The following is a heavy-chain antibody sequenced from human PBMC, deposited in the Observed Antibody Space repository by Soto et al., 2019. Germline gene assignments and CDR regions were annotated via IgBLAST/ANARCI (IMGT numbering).Heavy chain of an antibody. Sequence: GASVKVSCKASGYSLSGYYLHWVRQAPGQGPEWMGWINPNSGGTKYVQKFQGRVTMTRDTSISTVYLELSRLRSADTAVYYCARGGGIAAPGPNWFDPWGQGTLVTVSS. CDR2: INPNSGGT. J-gene: IGHJ5*02. V-gene: IGHV1-2*02. CDR3: ARGGGIAAPGPNWFDP. CDR1: GYSLSGYY. D-gene: IGHD6-13*01.